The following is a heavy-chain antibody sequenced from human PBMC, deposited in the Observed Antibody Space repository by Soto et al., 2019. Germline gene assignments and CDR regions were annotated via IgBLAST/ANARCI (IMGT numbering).Heavy chain of an antibody. CDR2: ITTDGSGT. Sequence: EVQLVESGGGLVQPGGSLRLSCVASGFTFSSYWMHWVRQAPGKGLVWVSRITTDGSGTSYSDSVKGRFTISRDNAKKTLYLQMNSLRAEDTAVYYCARDLPHNWFDPWGQGTLVTVSS. J-gene: IGHJ5*02. CDR3: ARDLPHNWFDP. V-gene: IGHV3-74*01. CDR1: GFTFSSYW.